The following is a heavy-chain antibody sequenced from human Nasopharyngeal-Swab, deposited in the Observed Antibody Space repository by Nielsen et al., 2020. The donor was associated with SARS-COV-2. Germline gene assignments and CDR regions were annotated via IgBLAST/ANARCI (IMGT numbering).Heavy chain of an antibody. Sequence: SETLSLTCALSGDSVSSHSAGWNWIRQSPSRGLEWLGRTLYRSKWYNDYAESVKSRIAVNPDTSKNQLSLQLNSVTPEDTAVYYCARGRDFSFDSWGQGTLVTASS. CDR1: GDSVSSHSAG. CDR3: ARGRDFSFDS. V-gene: IGHV6-1*01. J-gene: IGHJ4*02. CDR2: TLYRSKWYN. D-gene: IGHD3-3*01.